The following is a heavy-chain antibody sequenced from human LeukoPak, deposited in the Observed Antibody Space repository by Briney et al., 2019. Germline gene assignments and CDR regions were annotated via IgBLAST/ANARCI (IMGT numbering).Heavy chain of an antibody. J-gene: IGHJ6*03. CDR1: GGSFSGYY. D-gene: IGHD3-16*01. Sequence: SETLSLTCAVYGGSFSGYYWSWIRQPPGKGLEWIGEINHSGGTKYNPSLKSRVTISVDTSKNQFSLKLSSVTAADTAMYYCARVKDPGGYYYYYYMDVWGKGTTVTVSS. CDR3: ARVKDPGGYYYYYYMDV. CDR2: INHSGGT. V-gene: IGHV4-34*01.